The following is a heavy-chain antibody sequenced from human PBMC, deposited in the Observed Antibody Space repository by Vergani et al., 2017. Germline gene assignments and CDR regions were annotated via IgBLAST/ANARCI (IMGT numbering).Heavy chain of an antibody. D-gene: IGHD6-13*01. Sequence: QAQLQESGPGLVKPSETLSLTCHVFGFSVTDYNCNWIRQAPGKGLEWIGSLSTTGGATHASHNPSLKSRISISVNTSKSQFSLSLPSVTAADSAIYYCAGDTHSWQRADHWGQGLLVSVSS. CDR1: GFSVTDYN. CDR2: LSTTGGA. V-gene: IGHV4-59*02. J-gene: IGHJ4*02. CDR3: AGDTHSWQRADH.